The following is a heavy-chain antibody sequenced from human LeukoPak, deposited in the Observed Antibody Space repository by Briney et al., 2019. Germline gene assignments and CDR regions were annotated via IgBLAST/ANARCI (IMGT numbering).Heavy chain of an antibody. CDR2: IIPILVIA. J-gene: IGHJ4*02. D-gene: IGHD3-9*01. CDR3: ARGPDILTGYFDY. V-gene: IGHV1-69*04. Sequence: GASVKVSCKASGGTFSSYAISWVRRAPGQGLEWMGRIIPILVIANYAQKFQGRVTITADKSTSTAYMELSSLRSEDTAVYYCARGPDILTGYFDYWGQGTLVTVSS. CDR1: GGTFSSYA.